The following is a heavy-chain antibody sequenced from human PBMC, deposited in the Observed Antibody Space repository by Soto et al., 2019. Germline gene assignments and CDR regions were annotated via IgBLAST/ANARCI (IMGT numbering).Heavy chain of an antibody. D-gene: IGHD3-3*01. V-gene: IGHV3-23*01. CDR1: GFTFSSYA. Sequence: EVQLLESGGGLVQPGGSLRLSCAASGFTFSSYAMSWVRQAPGKGLEWVSAISGSGGSTYYADSVKGRFTISRDNSKNTLYLQMNSLRAEDTAVYYCAKDPFITIFGVVTPVDYWGQGTLVTVSS. CDR3: AKDPFITIFGVVTPVDY. CDR2: ISGSGGST. J-gene: IGHJ4*02.